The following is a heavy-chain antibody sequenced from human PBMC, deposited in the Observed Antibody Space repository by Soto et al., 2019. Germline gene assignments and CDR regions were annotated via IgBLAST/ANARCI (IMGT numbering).Heavy chain of an antibody. CDR3: ASEDFGFFDD. V-gene: IGHV1-46*01. Sequence: ASLKVPCNGSGYTFTSYYIHWVRQAPGQGLEWMGIINPSGGSTSYAQKFQGRVTMTRDTSTSTVYLELSSLRSEDTAVYYCASEDFGFFDDWGQGGLVTVS. D-gene: IGHD2-15*01. J-gene: IGHJ4*02. CDR1: GYTFTSYY. CDR2: INPSGGST.